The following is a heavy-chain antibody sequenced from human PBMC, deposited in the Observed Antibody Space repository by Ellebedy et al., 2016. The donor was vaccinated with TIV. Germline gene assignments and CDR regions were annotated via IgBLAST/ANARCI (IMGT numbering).Heavy chain of an antibody. V-gene: IGHV3-33*05. J-gene: IGHJ6*02. D-gene: IGHD2-15*01. CDR2: LSFDGTAKYSGGINE. Sequence: PGGSLRLSCAASEFSFSSYGMHWIRQAPGKGLEWLSVLSFDGTAKYSGGINEYYADSVKGRVTISRDKPKNTLYLQMNSLRVEDTAVYYCARGGGTTSLYALDVWGQGTTVTVSS. CDR1: EFSFSSYG. CDR3: ARGGGTTSLYALDV.